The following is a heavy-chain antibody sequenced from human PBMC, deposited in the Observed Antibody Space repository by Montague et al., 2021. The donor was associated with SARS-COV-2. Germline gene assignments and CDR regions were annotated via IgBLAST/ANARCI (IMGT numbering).Heavy chain of an antibody. CDR3: ASTAGGVVHMRTPKYSDY. V-gene: IGHV3-66*01. CDR2: IYRGGNT. J-gene: IGHJ4*02. D-gene: IGHD3-10*01. CDR1: EFIVSANY. Sequence: SLRLSCAASEFIVSANYKSWVRQTPRKGLEWVAVIYRGGNTHYSDSVKGRFTISRDNSKNTLYLQMNRLRAEDAGLYYCASTAGGVVHMRTPKYSDYWGQGTLVTVSS.